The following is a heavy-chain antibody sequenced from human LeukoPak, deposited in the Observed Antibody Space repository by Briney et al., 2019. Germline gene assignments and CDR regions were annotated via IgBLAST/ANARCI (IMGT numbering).Heavy chain of an antibody. CDR2: INPNSGGT. V-gene: IGHV1-2*02. CDR3: ARAEVAGTNYYYYMDV. J-gene: IGHJ6*03. D-gene: IGHD6-19*01. CDR1: GYTFTGYY. Sequence: ASVKVSCKASGYTFTGYYMYWVRQAPGQGLEWMGWINPNSGGTNYAQKFQGRVTMTRDTSISTAYMELSRLRSDDTAVYYCARAEVAGTNYYYYMDVWGKGTTVTISS.